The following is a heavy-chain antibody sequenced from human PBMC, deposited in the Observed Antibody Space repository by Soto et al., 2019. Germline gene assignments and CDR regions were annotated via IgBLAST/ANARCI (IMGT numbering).Heavy chain of an antibody. J-gene: IGHJ4*01. CDR3: PKDEGAAVESPGD. V-gene: IGHV3-43*01. Sequence: GGSLRLSCAASGFIFDDFTMHWVRLVPGKGLQWVSYINWDGRIAMYADSVKGRFTISRDNTNNHLYLQMNSLRSDDTALYYCPKDEGAAVESPGDWGHGTLVTVSS. D-gene: IGHD6-13*01. CDR2: INWDGRIA. CDR1: GFIFDDFT.